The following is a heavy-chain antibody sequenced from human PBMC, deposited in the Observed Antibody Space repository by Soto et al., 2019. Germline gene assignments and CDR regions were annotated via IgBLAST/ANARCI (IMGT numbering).Heavy chain of an antibody. CDR3: ATRKTYKGFDY. V-gene: IGHV4-39*01. CDR2: IYYSGST. J-gene: IGHJ4*02. Sequence: ATLSLSFSVSGASISSSRYYWGWIRQPPGKGPEWIGSIYYSGSTYYNPSLKSRVTISVDTSKNQFSLKLSSVTAADTAVYYCATRKTYKGFDYWGQGTLVTVSS. CDR1: GASISSSRYY. D-gene: IGHD1-20*01.